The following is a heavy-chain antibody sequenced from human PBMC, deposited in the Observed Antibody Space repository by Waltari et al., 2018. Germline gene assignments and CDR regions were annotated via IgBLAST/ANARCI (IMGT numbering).Heavy chain of an antibody. CDR3: ARVQHCGPGSCYSSAMDV. V-gene: IGHV3-21*02. D-gene: IGHD2-15*01. Sequence: EVRLLESGGGLVKPGGSLRLSCEASGFTFSLYNMHWVRQAPGKGQEGVDSIDTTGNNRNDSDPVRGRFTISRDNAQNSLFLQLNSLRGEDTALYYCARVQHCGPGSCYSSAMDVWGQGTAVTVSS. CDR1: GFTFSLYN. J-gene: IGHJ6*02. CDR2: IDTTGNNR.